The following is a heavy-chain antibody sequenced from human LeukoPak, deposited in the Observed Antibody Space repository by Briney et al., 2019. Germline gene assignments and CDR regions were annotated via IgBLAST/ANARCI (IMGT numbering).Heavy chain of an antibody. Sequence: GGSLRLSCAASGFTFSSYAMSWVRQAPGKGLEWVSSISSSSSYIYYADSVKGRFTISRDNAKNSLYLQMNSLRAEDTAVYYCARDRSDILTGYYRVYYYYGMDVWGQGTTVTVSS. CDR2: ISSSSSYI. V-gene: IGHV3-21*01. J-gene: IGHJ6*02. CDR3: ARDRSDILTGYYRVYYYYGMDV. CDR1: GFTFSSYA. D-gene: IGHD3-9*01.